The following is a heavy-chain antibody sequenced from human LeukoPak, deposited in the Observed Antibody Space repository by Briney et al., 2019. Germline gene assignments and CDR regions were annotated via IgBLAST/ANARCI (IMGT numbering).Heavy chain of an antibody. CDR3: ASPYGSESNAFDI. Sequence: SVKVSCKASGGTFSSYAISWVRQAPGQGLGWMGGIIPIFGTANYAQKFQGRVTITADESTSTAYTELSSLRSEDTAVYYCASPYGSESNAFDIWGQGTMVTVSS. J-gene: IGHJ3*02. V-gene: IGHV1-69*01. CDR2: IIPIFGTA. D-gene: IGHD3-10*01. CDR1: GGTFSSYA.